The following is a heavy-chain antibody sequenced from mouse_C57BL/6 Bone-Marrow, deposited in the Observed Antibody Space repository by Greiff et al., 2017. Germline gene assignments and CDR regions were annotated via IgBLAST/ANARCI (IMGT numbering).Heavy chain of an antibody. CDR1: GFSLTSYG. Sequence: QVQLQQSGPGLVQPSQSLSITCTVSGFSLTSYGVHWVRQSPGKGLEWLGVIWSGGSTDYTAAFISRRSISKDNSKSQVFFKMNSLQADDTAIYYCARRGAMDYWGQGTSVTVSS. J-gene: IGHJ4*01. CDR2: IWSGGST. V-gene: IGHV2-2*01. CDR3: ARRGAMDY.